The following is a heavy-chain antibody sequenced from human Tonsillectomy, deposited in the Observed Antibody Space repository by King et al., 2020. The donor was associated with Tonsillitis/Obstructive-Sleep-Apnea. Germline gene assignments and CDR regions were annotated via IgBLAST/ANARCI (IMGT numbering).Heavy chain of an antibody. D-gene: IGHD6-6*01. V-gene: IGHV3-7*01. Sequence: VQLVESGGGLVQPGGSLRLSCAASGFTFSNYWMSWVRQAPGKGLEWVANIKQDGSEKYYVDTVKGRFTISRDNAKNSLYLQMNSLRAEDTAVYYCAGADSSGGPGNYWGQGTLVTVSS. CDR2: IKQDGSEK. CDR1: GFTFSNYW. CDR3: AGADSSGGPGNY. J-gene: IGHJ4*02.